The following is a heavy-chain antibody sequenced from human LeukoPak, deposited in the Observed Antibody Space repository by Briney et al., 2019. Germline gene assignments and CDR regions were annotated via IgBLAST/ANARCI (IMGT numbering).Heavy chain of an antibody. Sequence: SETLSLTCAVYGGSFSGYYWSWIRQPPGKGLEWIGEINHSGSTNYNPSLKSRVTISEDTSKNQFSLKLSSVTAADTAVYCCARGYYYGSGTPGYGMDVWGQGTTVTVSS. V-gene: IGHV4-34*01. CDR1: GGSFSGYY. D-gene: IGHD3-10*01. J-gene: IGHJ6*02. CDR2: INHSGST. CDR3: ARGYYYGSGTPGYGMDV.